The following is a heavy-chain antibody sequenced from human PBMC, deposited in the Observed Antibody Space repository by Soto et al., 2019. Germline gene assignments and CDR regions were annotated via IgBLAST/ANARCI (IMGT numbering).Heavy chain of an antibody. CDR1: GGTISSSNW. CDR3: ARRYPSSGWYNWFDP. CDR2: IYHSGST. Sequence: SETLSLTCAVSGGTISSSNWWSWVRQPPGKGLEWIGEIYHSGSTNYNPSLKSRVTISVDKSKNQFSLKLSSVTAADTAVYYCARRYPSSGWYNWFDPWGQGTLVTVSS. V-gene: IGHV4-4*02. J-gene: IGHJ5*02. D-gene: IGHD6-19*01.